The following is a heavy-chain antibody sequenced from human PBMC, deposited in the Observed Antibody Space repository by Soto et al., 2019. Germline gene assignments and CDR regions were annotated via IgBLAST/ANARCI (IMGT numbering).Heavy chain of an antibody. V-gene: IGHV4-39*06. CDR2: IFNSGST. CDR3: ARVSGSYYYGMDV. J-gene: IGHJ6*02. D-gene: IGHD1-26*01. CDR1: SGSISSTIYS. Sequence: SETLSLTCTVSSGSISSTIYSWDWIRQPPGKGLEWIGSIFNSGSTYYNQSLKSRVTISVDKSKNQIPFKLSFVTAADTAVYYCARVSGSYYYGMDVWGQGTTVTVSS.